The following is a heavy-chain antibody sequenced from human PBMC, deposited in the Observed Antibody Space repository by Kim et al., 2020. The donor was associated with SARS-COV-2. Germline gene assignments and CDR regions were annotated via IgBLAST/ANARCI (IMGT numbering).Heavy chain of an antibody. CDR3: ARGISRAVRTDCFDS. V-gene: IGHV1-2*02. Sequence: ASVKVSCKASGYIFTAYYLHWLRQAPGQGLEWMGWIDPNSGGTNSAQKFKGRLTTTRDTSISTAYMEVSSLRSDDTAIYYCARGISRAVRTDCFDSWGQGSLVTVSS. J-gene: IGHJ5*01. CDR2: IDPNSGGT. D-gene: IGHD2-2*01. CDR1: GYIFTAYY.